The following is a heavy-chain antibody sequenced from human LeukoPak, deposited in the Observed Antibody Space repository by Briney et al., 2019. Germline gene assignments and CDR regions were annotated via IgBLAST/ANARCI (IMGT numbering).Heavy chain of an antibody. CDR2: ISYDGSNK. CDR3: ASRGYSYGLRYFDY. J-gene: IGHJ4*02. D-gene: IGHD5-18*01. CDR1: GFTFSSYA. V-gene: IGHV3-30*04. Sequence: GGSLRLSCAASGFTFSSYAMHWVRQAPGKGLEWVAVISYDGSNKYYADSVKGRFTISRDNSKNTLYLQMNSLRAEDTAVYYCASRGYSYGLRYFDYWGQGTLVTVSS.